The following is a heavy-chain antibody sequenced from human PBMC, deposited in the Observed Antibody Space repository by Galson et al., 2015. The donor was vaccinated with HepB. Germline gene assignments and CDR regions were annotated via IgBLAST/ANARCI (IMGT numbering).Heavy chain of an antibody. CDR2: ISSGSDYI. V-gene: IGHV3-21*01. CDR1: GFTFSSYT. J-gene: IGHJ4*02. CDR3: ARVRLRVGWTIGDFDC. Sequence: SLRLSCAASGFTFSSYTINWVRQAPGKGLEWVSSISSGSDYIEYADSVKGRFTISRDNAKNSLFLQMTSLSAEDTAVYYWARVRLRVGWTIGDFDCWGQGTLVTVSS. D-gene: IGHD1-26*01.